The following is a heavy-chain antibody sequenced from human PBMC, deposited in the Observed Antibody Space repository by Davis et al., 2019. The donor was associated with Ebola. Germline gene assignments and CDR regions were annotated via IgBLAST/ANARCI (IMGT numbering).Heavy chain of an antibody. CDR1: GFTFSSHT. Sequence: GESLKISCAASGFTFSSHTMAWVRPAPGKGLEYVSYISSGSGTIYYADSVRGRFTITRDNAKNSLYLQMNSLRAEDTAVYYCAPHSSAVDYWAQGTLVTVSS. CDR2: ISSGSGTI. J-gene: IGHJ4*02. V-gene: IGHV3-48*04. CDR3: APHSSAVDY. D-gene: IGHD6-13*01.